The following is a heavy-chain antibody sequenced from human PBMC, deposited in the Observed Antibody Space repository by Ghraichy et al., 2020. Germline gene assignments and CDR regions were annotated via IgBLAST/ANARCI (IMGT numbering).Heavy chain of an antibody. Sequence: SETLSLTCTVFGDSIKNKYWSWIRQPPGKGLEWIGYISDSGDTDYNPSLKSRVTMSRDTSINTFSLTFTSVTAADTAAYYCARHTNAYYELFYWGPGILVTVSS. D-gene: IGHD3-22*01. J-gene: IGHJ4*02. CDR2: ISDSGDT. CDR1: GDSIKNKY. V-gene: IGHV4-59*01. CDR3: ARHTNAYYELFY.